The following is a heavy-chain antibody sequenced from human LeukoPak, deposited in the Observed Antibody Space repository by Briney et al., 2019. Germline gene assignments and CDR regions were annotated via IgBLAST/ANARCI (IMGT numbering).Heavy chain of an antibody. CDR3: ARRVHTYSSGFEY. D-gene: IGHD6-6*01. V-gene: IGHV4-38-2*01. CDR2: IYHSGST. CDR1: DYSISSGYY. Sequence: PSETLSLTCAVSDYSISSGYYWGWIRQPPGKGLEWIGSIYHSGSTYDNPSLKSRVTISVDTSKNQFSLKLSCVTAADTALYYCARRVHTYSSGFEYWGRGTLVTVSS. J-gene: IGHJ4*02.